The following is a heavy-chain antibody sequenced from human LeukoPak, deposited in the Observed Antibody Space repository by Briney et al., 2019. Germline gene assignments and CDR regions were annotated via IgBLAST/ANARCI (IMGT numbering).Heavy chain of an antibody. J-gene: IGHJ3*02. V-gene: IGHV1-8*01. CDR1: GYTFTSYD. CDR2: MNPNSGNT. CDR3: ATSKLPAFDT. Sequence: ASVKVSCKASGYTFTSYDINWVGQATGQGLEWMGWMNPNSGNTGYVQKFQCRVTMTSNTSITTAYMTLTSLRSEDTAVYSCATSKLPAFDTWGQGTMVTVSS. D-gene: IGHD2-2*01.